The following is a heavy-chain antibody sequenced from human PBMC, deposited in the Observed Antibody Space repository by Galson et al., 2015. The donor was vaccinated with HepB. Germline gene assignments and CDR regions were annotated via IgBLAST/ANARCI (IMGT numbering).Heavy chain of an antibody. V-gene: IGHV1-18*01. J-gene: IGHJ6*03. CDR1: GYTFTSYG. CDR3: ARKTGTGTWGYYYYYMDV. Sequence: SVKVSCKASGYTFTSYGISWVRQAPGQGLEWMGWISAYNGNTNYAQKLQGRVTMTTDTSTSTAYMELRSLRSDDTAVYYCARKTGTGTWGYYYYYMDVWGKGTTVTVSS. CDR2: ISAYNGNT. D-gene: IGHD1-1*01.